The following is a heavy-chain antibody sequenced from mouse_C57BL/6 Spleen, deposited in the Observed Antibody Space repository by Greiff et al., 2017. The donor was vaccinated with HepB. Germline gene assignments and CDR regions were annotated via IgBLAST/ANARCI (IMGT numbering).Heavy chain of an antibody. CDR3: ARSTGSSYFDD. CDR2: IDPSDSYT. V-gene: IGHV1-50*01. J-gene: IGHJ1*03. CDR1: GYNFTSYW. Sequence: VQLQQPGAELVKPGASVKLSCKASGYNFTSYWMQWVKQRPGQGLEWIGEIDPSDSYTNYNQKFKGKATLTVDTSSSTAYMQLSSLPSEDSAVYYYARSTGSSYFDDWGTGTTVTVSS. D-gene: IGHD1-1*01.